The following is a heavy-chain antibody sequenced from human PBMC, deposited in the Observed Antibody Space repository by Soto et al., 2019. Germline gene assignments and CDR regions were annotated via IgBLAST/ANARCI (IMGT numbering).Heavy chain of an antibody. V-gene: IGHV4-30-2*01. CDR2: IYYSGST. CDR3: ARGPDR. J-gene: IGHJ5*02. Sequence: SETLSLTCAVSGGSISGGGYSWSWIRQPPGKGLEWIGYIYYSGSTYYNPSLKSRVTISVDRSKNQFSLKLSSVTAADTAVYYCARGPDRWGQGTLLTVS. CDR1: GGSISGGGYS.